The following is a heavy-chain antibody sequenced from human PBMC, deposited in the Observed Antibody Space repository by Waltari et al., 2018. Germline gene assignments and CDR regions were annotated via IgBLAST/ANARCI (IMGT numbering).Heavy chain of an antibody. CDR1: GFTFSSSA. Sequence: VQLLESGGGLVQPGGSLRLSCAASGFTFSSSAMSGVRQAPGKGLEWVAVIWYDGSNKYYADSVKGRFTISRDNSKNTLYLQMNSLRAEDTAVYYCARGPQYSGYDDDAFDIWGQGTMVTVSS. V-gene: IGHV3-33*08. CDR2: IWYDGSNK. D-gene: IGHD5-12*01. CDR3: ARGPQYSGYDDDAFDI. J-gene: IGHJ3*02.